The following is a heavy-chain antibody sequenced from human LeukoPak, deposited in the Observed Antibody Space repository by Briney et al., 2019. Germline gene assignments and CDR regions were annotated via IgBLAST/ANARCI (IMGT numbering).Heavy chain of an antibody. Sequence: SETLSLTCAVSGYSISNGYYWGWIRQPPGKGLEWIGNIYHSGSTYYNLSLKSRITMSVDTSKNQFSLKLTSVTAADTAMYYCARVGGEYDEYVNFFEYLGQGTLVTVSS. V-gene: IGHV4-38-2*01. J-gene: IGHJ4*02. CDR1: GYSISNGYY. CDR2: IYHSGST. D-gene: IGHD3-16*01. CDR3: ARVGGEYDEYVNFFEY.